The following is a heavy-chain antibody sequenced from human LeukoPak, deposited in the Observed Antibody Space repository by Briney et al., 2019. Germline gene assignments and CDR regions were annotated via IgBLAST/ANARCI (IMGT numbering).Heavy chain of an antibody. D-gene: IGHD1-26*01. J-gene: IGHJ3*02. Sequence: ASVRVSCTASGYTFTSYGISWVRQAPGQGLEWMGWMSAYNGNTDYAQKLQGRFTMSTDTSTSTAYMELRSLRSDDTAVYYCATNTPREPDSGSYFGGLGAFDIWGQGTMVTVSS. V-gene: IGHV1-18*01. CDR2: MSAYNGNT. CDR3: ATNTPREPDSGSYFGGLGAFDI. CDR1: GYTFTSYG.